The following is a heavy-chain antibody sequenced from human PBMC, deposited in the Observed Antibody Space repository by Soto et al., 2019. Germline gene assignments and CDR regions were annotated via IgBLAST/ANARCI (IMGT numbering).Heavy chain of an antibody. D-gene: IGHD3-10*01. CDR2: IHYSGST. J-gene: IGHJ6*02. V-gene: IGHV4-30-4*01. CDR3: ARASTRLWTQYYGLDV. Sequence: QVQLQESGPGLVKPSQTLSLTCTVSSGSISSGDFHWSWIRQPPGKGLEWIGYIHYSGSTYHNPSLKSRVSISLDTSNNQFSLKLTSVTAADTAVYYCARASTRLWTQYYGLDVWGPGTTVTVSS. CDR1: SGSISSGDFH.